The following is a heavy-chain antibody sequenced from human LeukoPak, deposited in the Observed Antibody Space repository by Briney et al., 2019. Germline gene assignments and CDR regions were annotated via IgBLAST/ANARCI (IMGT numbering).Heavy chain of an antibody. D-gene: IGHD4-4*01. CDR3: ASGDDYSPLLLGY. J-gene: IGHJ4*02. Sequence: GGSLRLSCAASGFTVSSNYMSWVRQAPGKGLEWVSVIYSGGSTYYADSVKGRFTISRHNSKNTLYLQMNGLRAEDTAVYYCASGDDYSPLLLGYWGQGTLVTVSS. CDR2: IYSGGST. CDR1: GFTVSSNY. V-gene: IGHV3-53*01.